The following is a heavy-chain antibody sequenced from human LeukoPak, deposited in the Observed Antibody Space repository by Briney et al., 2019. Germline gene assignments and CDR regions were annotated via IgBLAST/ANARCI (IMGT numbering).Heavy chain of an antibody. D-gene: IGHD1-26*01. CDR1: GASIKNYY. CDR3: PKDWELCS. J-gene: IGHJ4*02. CDR2: TYLSGNT. Sequence: PSETLSLTCSVSGASIKNYYWNWIRQPPGEGLEWIGNTYLSGNTNYNPSLRGRVTISLDTSKSQFSLKMSSVTAADTAVYYCPKDWELCSWGQGNLVTIYS. V-gene: IGHV4-59*01.